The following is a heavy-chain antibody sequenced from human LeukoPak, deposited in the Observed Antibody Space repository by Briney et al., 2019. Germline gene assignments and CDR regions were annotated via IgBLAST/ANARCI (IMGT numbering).Heavy chain of an antibody. Sequence: PGGSLRLSCAASGFTFSTCAMSWVRQAPGKGLEWVSTISGGGRSTDYAVSVKGHFTISRDNSKNTLYLQMNSLRAEDTAVYYCARERYFDYWGQGTLVTVSS. J-gene: IGHJ4*02. V-gene: IGHV3-23*01. CDR3: ARERYFDY. CDR1: GFTFSTCA. CDR2: ISGGGRST.